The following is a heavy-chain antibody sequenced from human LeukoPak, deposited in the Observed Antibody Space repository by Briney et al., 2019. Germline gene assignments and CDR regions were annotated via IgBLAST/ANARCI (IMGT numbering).Heavy chain of an antibody. CDR2: IIPILGMA. V-gene: IGHV1-69*04. J-gene: IGHJ4*02. D-gene: IGHD6-19*01. Sequence: GASVKVSCKASGGTFSSYTISWVRQAPGQGLEWMGRIIPILGMANYAQKFQGRVTITADKSTSTAYMELSSLRSEDTAVYYCARDTSSGWYGASDYWGQGTLVTVSS. CDR1: GGTFSSYT. CDR3: ARDTSSGWYGASDY.